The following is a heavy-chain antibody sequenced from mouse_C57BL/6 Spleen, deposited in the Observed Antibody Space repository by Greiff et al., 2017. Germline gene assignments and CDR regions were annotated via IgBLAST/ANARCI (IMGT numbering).Heavy chain of an antibody. D-gene: IGHD1-1*01. CDR2: INPYNGGT. J-gene: IGHJ3*01. V-gene: IGHV1-19*01. Sequence: EVQLQQSGPVLVKPGASVKMSCKASGYTFTDYYMNWVKQSHGKSLEWIGVINPYNGGTSYNQKFKGKATLTVDKSSSTAYMELNSLTSEDSAVYYCARGGITTVVDPSWFAYWGQGTLVTVSA. CDR3: ARGGITTVVDPSWFAY. CDR1: GYTFTDYY.